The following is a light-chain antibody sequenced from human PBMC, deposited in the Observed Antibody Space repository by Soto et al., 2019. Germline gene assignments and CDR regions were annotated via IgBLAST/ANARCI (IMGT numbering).Light chain of an antibody. CDR1: QSVLYSSNNKNY. CDR3: QQYYSTPLT. CDR2: WAS. Sequence: DNVMTQSPDSLAVSLGERATINCKSSQSVLYSSNNKNYLAWYQQKPGQPPKLLIYWASTRESGVPDRFSGSGSWTDFSLTISSRQAEDVAVYYCQQYYSTPLTFGGGTKVEIK. J-gene: IGKJ4*01. V-gene: IGKV4-1*01.